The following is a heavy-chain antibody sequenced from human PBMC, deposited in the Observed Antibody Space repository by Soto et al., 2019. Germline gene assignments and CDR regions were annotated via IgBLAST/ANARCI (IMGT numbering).Heavy chain of an antibody. D-gene: IGHD2-2*01. CDR1: GGTFSSYT. J-gene: IGHJ6*02. V-gene: IGHV1-69*02. Sequence: SVKVSCKASGGTFSSYTISWVRQAPGQGLEWMGRIIPILGIANYAQKFQGRVTITADKSTSTAYMELSSLRSEDTAVYYCARGLIVVVPAAMGSYYYYGMDVWG. CDR2: IIPILGIA. CDR3: ARGLIVVVPAAMGSYYYYGMDV.